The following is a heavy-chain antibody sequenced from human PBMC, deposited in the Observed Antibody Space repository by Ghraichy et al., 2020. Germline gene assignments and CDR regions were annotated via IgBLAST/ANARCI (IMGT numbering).Heavy chain of an antibody. CDR1: GFTFSSYS. Sequence: GGSLRLSCAASGFTFSSYSMNWVRQAPGKGLEWVSSISSSSSYIYYADSVKGRFTISRDNAKNSLYLQMNSLRAEDTAVYYCARDRGLYSSGWYGPSGDGMDVWGQGTTVTVSS. CDR3: ARDRGLYSSGWYGPSGDGMDV. CDR2: ISSSSSYI. V-gene: IGHV3-21*01. D-gene: IGHD6-19*01. J-gene: IGHJ6*02.